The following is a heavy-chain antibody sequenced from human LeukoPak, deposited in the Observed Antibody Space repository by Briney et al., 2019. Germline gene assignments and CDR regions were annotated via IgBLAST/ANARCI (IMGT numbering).Heavy chain of an antibody. D-gene: IGHD6-13*01. Sequence: GGSLRLSCAAAGFSFSKTWMSWVRQAPGKGLEWVGRIKSKTDGETIQYAAPVEGRFTISRDDSKNTLDLQMNSLKTEDTAVYYCTTDSRTAAPPHFDYWGQGSLVTVSS. CDR1: GFSFSKTW. CDR3: TTDSRTAAPPHFDY. CDR2: IKSKTDGETI. J-gene: IGHJ4*02. V-gene: IGHV3-15*01.